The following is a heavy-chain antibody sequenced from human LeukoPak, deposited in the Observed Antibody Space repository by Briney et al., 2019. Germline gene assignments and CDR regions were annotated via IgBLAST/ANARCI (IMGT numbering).Heavy chain of an antibody. CDR3: ARGGTGYCPSSSCYFDY. J-gene: IGHJ4*02. D-gene: IGHD2-2*01. V-gene: IGHV6-1*01. Sequence: SQTPSLTCAISGDSVSSNSAGWNWIRQSPSRGLEWLGRTYYRSKWYNDYAVSLRGRITINPDTSKNQFSLQLNSVTPEDTAVYYCARGGTGYCPSSSCYFDYWGQGTLVTVSS. CDR2: TYYRSKWYN. CDR1: GDSVSSNSAG.